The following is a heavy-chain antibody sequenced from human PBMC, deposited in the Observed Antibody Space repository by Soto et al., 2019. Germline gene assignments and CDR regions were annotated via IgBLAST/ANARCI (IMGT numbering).Heavy chain of an antibody. D-gene: IGHD3-10*01. CDR2: IYYSGST. J-gene: IGHJ4*02. Sequence: QVQLQESGPGLVKPSETLSLTCTVSGGSISSYYWSWIRQPPGKGLEWIGYIYYSGSTNYNPSLKSRVTISVDTSKNQFSLKLSSVTAADTAVYYCASGMVRGVTPYYFDYWGQGTLVTVSS. V-gene: IGHV4-59*01. CDR3: ASGMVRGVTPYYFDY. CDR1: GGSISSYY.